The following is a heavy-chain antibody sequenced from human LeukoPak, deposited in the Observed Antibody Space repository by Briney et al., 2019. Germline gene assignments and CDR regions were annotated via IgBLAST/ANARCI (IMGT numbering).Heavy chain of an antibody. CDR1: GGSISSGGYY. CDR2: IYYSGST. CDR3: ARESVAVAGTYYYGMYV. Sequence: SETLSLTCTVSGGSISSGGYYWSWIRQHPGKGLEWIGYIYYSGSTYYNPSLKSRVTISVDTSKNQFSLKLSSVTAADTAVYYCARESVAVAGTYYYGMYVWGQGTTVTVS. V-gene: IGHV4-31*03. D-gene: IGHD6-19*01. J-gene: IGHJ6*02.